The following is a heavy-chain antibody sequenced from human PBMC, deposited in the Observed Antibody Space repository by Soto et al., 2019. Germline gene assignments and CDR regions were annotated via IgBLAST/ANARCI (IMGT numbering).Heavy chain of an antibody. V-gene: IGHV3-64D*06. CDR1: GFIFSEST. J-gene: IGHJ4*02. D-gene: IGHD3-10*01. Sequence: GGSLRLSCSASGFIFSESTIYWVRQVQGKGLEAISAVSTSGRSTYYADSVKDRFTITRDNSNNTLFLQIGSLRPEETAIYYCVKQAHGLDGEAFDYWGQGTQVTVSS. CDR2: VSTSGRST. CDR3: VKQAHGLDGEAFDY.